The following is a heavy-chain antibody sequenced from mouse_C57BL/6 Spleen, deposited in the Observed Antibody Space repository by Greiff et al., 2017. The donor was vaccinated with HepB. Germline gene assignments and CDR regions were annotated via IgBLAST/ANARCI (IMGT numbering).Heavy chain of an antibody. CDR3: SIPSDGDWDFDV. CDR2: INPNNGGT. D-gene: IGHD2-3*01. J-gene: IGHJ1*03. Sequence: EVQLQQSGPELVKPGASVKISCKASGYTFTDYYMNWVKQSHGKSLEWIGDINPNNGGTSYNQKFKGKATLTVDKSSSTAYMELRSLTSEDSAVYYCSIPSDGDWDFDVWGTGTTVTVAS. V-gene: IGHV1-26*01. CDR1: GYTFTDYY.